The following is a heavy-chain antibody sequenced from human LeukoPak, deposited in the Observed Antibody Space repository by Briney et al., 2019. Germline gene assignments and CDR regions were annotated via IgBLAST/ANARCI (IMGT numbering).Heavy chain of an antibody. D-gene: IGHD5-24*01. Sequence: PSETLSLTCAVYGGSFSGYYWSWIRQPPGKGLEWIGEINHSGSTNYNPSLRSRVTISVDTSKNQFSLKLSSVTAADTAVYYCASRGWLPQGPPRNFDYWGQGTLVTVSS. V-gene: IGHV4-34*01. CDR2: INHSGST. CDR3: ASRGWLPQGPPRNFDY. J-gene: IGHJ4*02. CDR1: GGSFSGYY.